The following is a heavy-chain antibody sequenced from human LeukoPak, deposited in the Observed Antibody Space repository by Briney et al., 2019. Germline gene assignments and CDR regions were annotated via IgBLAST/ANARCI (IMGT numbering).Heavy chain of an antibody. V-gene: IGHV4-59*12. CDR2: IYYSGST. Sequence: SETLSLTCTVSGGSISSYYWSWIRQPPGKGLEWIGYIYYSGSTYYNPSLKSRVTISVDTSKNQFSLKLSSVTAADTAVYYCARDSGRGRSYNWNYVWGQGTLVTVSS. D-gene: IGHD1-7*01. CDR3: ARDSGRGRSYNWNYV. CDR1: GGSISSYY. J-gene: IGHJ4*02.